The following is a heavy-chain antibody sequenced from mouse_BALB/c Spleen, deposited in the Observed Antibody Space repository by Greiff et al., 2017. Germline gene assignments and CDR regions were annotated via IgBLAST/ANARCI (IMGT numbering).Heavy chain of an antibody. CDR1: GYAFTNYL. V-gene: IGHV1-54*01. CDR3: ARGDDAYSFYYAMDY. Sequence: VQLQQSGAELVRPGTSVKVSCKASGYAFTNYLIEWVKQRPGQGLEWIGVINPGSGGTNYNEKFKGKATLTADKSSSTAYMQLSSLTSDDSAVYFCARGDDAYSFYYAMDYWGQGTSVTVSS. D-gene: IGHD2-3*01. CDR2: INPGSGGT. J-gene: IGHJ4*01.